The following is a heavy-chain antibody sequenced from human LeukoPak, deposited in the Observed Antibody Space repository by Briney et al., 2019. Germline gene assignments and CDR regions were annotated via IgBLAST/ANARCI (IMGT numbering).Heavy chain of an antibody. CDR2: IYYSGST. J-gene: IGHJ6*02. D-gene: IGHD4-4*01. V-gene: IGHV4-59*01. CDR3: ARANSNYVVYYYYGMDV. CDR1: GGSISSYY. Sequence: SETLSLTCTVSGGSISSYYWSWIRQPPGKGLEWIGYIYYSGSTNYNPSLKSRVTISVDTSKNQFSLKLSSVTAADTAVYYCARANSNYVVYYYYGMDVGGQGTTVTVSS.